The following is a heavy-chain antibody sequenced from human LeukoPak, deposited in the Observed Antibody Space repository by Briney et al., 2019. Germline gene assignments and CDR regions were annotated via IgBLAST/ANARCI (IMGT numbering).Heavy chain of an antibody. V-gene: IGHV3-21*01. J-gene: IGHJ3*02. Sequence: GGSLRLSCAASGFTCSSYSMNWVRQAPGKGLEWVSSISSSSTYIYYADSVKGRFTISRDNAKNSLYLQMNSLRAEDTAVYYCARDSTSGISGAFDIWGQGTMVTVSS. CDR3: ARDSTSGISGAFDI. D-gene: IGHD2-2*01. CDR1: GFTCSSYS. CDR2: ISSSSTYI.